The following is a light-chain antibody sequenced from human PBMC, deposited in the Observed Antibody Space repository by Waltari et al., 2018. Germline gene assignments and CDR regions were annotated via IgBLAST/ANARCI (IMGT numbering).Light chain of an antibody. CDR2: KAS. J-gene: IGKJ2*01. CDR1: ESIDSW. Sequence: DIQMTQSPSTLSASVGDRVTITCRASESIDSWLAWYQQKPGKAPKLLFYKASDLYFGTPSRFSGSGSGTEFTLSISSLQPDDFATDYGLQYNAFYNFGQGTRLEIK. CDR3: LQYNAFYN. V-gene: IGKV1-5*03.